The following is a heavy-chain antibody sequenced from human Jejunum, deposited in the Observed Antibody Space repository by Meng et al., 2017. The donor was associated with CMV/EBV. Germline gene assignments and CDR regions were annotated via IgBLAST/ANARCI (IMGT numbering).Heavy chain of an antibody. CDR3: ARSRDGYSYFNS. D-gene: IGHD5-24*01. CDR1: GFTFRTYW. J-gene: IGHJ5*02. CDR2: INSDGSDP. Sequence: VQRVDFGGGVSHPGGSLVLSCAASGFTFRTYWMHWFRQAPGKGLEWVSRINSDGSDPRYADSVKDRYTISRDNDKDTVYLQMSSLRAEDTAVYFCARSRDGYSYFNSWGQGTLVTVSS. V-gene: IGHV3-74*01.